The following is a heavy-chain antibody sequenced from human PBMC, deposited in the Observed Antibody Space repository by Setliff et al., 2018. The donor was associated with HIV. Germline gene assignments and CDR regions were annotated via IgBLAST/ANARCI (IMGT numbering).Heavy chain of an antibody. J-gene: IGHJ3*02. CDR1: GFTFSDYW. CDR2: INQDGSAK. D-gene: IGHD2-15*01. CDR3: AREVVVVVATTDALDI. Sequence: GGSLRLSCAASGFTFSDYWMTWFRQAPGKGLEWVANINQDGSAKYYVDSVKGRFTISRENAQDSLYLQMNSLRAEDTAVYYCAREVVVVVATTDALDIWGQGTMVTVS. V-gene: IGHV3-7*03.